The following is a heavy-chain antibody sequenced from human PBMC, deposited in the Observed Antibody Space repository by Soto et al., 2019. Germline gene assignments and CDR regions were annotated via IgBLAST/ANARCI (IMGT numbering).Heavy chain of an antibody. D-gene: IGHD3-16*01. J-gene: IGHJ1*01. Sequence: SETLSLTCTVSGGTIRSGGYYWTWIRQHPGKGLEWIGYIYYSGSTYYNPSLKSRVTISVDTSKNQFSLKLSSVTAADTAVYYCARSRGTETSTREFQPWGQGTLVTVSS. V-gene: IGHV4-31*03. CDR3: ARSRGTETSTREFQP. CDR1: GGTIRSGGYY. CDR2: IYYSGST.